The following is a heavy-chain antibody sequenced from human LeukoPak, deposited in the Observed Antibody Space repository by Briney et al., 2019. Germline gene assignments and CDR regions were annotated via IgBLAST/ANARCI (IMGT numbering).Heavy chain of an antibody. CDR1: GFSISNSA. V-gene: IGHV3-23*01. D-gene: IGHD5-12*01. CDR2: IIASSGST. J-gene: IGHJ4*02. Sequence: GGSLRLSCAASGFSISNSAMSWVRQAPGKGLEWVSLIIASSGSTFYADSVKGRFTISRDNSKDTLFLQMNSLRAEDTAVYYCAKGAYDYIEMGYFDYWGQGTLVTVSS. CDR3: AKGAYDYIEMGYFDY.